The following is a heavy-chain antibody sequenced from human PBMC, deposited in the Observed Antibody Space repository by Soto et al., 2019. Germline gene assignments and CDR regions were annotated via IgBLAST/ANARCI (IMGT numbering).Heavy chain of an antibody. CDR3: ARSLYCSSTSCYYYYMDV. Sequence: PGGSLRLSCAASVFTFSSYAMSWVRQAPGKGLEWVSAISGSGGSTYYADSVKGRFTISRDNSKNTLYLQMGSLRAEDMAVYYCARSLYCSSTSCYYYYMDVWGKGTTVTVSS. CDR1: VFTFSSYA. V-gene: IGHV3-23*01. CDR2: ISGSGGST. J-gene: IGHJ6*03. D-gene: IGHD2-2*01.